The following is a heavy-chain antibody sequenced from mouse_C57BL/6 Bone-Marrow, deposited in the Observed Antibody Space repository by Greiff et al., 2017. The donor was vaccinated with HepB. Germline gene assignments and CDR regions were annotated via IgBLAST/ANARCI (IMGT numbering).Heavy chain of an antibody. CDR2: ISLNSDNYAT. D-gene: IGHD2-12*01. Sequence: DVMLVEPGGGLVQPGGSMKLSCVASGFTFSNYWMNWVRQSPEKGLEWVAQISLNSDNYATHYTESVKGRFTISRDDSKSSVYLQMTNLRAEDTGIDYCTFYYSYGYAMDYWGQGTSVTVSS. CDR1: GFTFSNYW. CDR3: TFYYSYGYAMDY. J-gene: IGHJ4*01. V-gene: IGHV6-3*01.